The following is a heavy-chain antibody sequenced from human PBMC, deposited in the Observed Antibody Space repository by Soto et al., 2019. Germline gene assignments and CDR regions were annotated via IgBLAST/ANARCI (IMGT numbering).Heavy chain of an antibody. D-gene: IGHD5-12*01. J-gene: IGHJ3*02. Sequence: ASVKVSCKLSGYTLTELSMHCVLQSPGKWLEWMGRFDPEDGERIYAQKFQGRVTMTEDKSTGTAYMEVSSLRSEDTAVYYCATRWLRFSAFDIWGQGTRVTVSS. CDR1: GYTLTELS. CDR2: FDPEDGER. V-gene: IGHV1-24*01. CDR3: ATRWLRFSAFDI.